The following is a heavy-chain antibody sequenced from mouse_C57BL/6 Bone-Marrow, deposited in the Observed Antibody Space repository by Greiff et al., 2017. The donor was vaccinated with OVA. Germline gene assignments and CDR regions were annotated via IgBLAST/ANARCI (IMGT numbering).Heavy chain of an antibody. V-gene: IGHV1-81*01. CDR3: ARLEDY. J-gene: IGHJ2*01. Sequence: VMLVESGAELARPGASVKLSCKASGYTFTSYGISWVKQRTGQGLEWIGEIYPRSGNTYYNEKFKSKATLTVDKPSSTAYMQLSSLTSEDSAVYYCARLEDYWGQGTTLTVSS. CDR2: IYPRSGNT. CDR1: GYTFTSYG.